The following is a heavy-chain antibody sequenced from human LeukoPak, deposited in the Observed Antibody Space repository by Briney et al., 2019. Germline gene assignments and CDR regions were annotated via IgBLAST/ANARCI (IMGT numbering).Heavy chain of an antibody. J-gene: IGHJ6*04. V-gene: IGHV1-69*13. D-gene: IGHD2/OR15-2a*01. CDR3: ARGIAKIIGLDYYYYGMDV. CDR2: IIPIFGTA. CDR1: GATFSSYA. Sequence: GASVKVSCKASGATFSSYAINWVRQAPGQGLEWMGGIIPIFGTANYAQKFQGRVTITADESTSTAYMELSSLRSEDTAVYYCARGIAKIIGLDYYYYGMDVWGKGATVTVSS.